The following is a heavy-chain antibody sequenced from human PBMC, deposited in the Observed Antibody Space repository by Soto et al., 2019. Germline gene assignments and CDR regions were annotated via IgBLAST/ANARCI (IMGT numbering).Heavy chain of an antibody. D-gene: IGHD5-12*01. CDR2: ISGSGGST. Sequence: PGGVLGLSWAASGFTFWNYGLKLVRQAPGKGLDWVSAISGSGGSTYYADSVKGRFTISRDNSKNTLYLQMSSLRAEDTAVYYCAKAPSGYELTVDYWGQGTLVTVSS. CDR3: AKAPSGYELTVDY. J-gene: IGHJ4*02. CDR1: GFTFWNYG. V-gene: IGHV3-23*01.